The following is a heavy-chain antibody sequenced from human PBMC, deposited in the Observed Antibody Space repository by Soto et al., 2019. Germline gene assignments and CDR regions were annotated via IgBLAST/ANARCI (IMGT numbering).Heavy chain of an antibody. CDR3: AILAAAAAFDI. CDR1: GYTNPCYY. V-gene: IGHV1-2*04. CDR2: INPNSGGT. Sequence: SVTVSCKAAGYTNPCYYRHRGRQAPGQGLEWMGWINPNSGGTNYAQKFQGWVTMTRDTSISTAYMELSRLRSDDTAVYYCAILAAAAAFDIWGQGTMVTVSS. J-gene: IGHJ3*02. D-gene: IGHD6-13*01.